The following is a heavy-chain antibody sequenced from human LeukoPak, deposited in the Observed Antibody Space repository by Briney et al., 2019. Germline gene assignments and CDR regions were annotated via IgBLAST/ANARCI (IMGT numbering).Heavy chain of an antibody. CDR3: AAGAY. Sequence: GGSLRLSCVVSGFTASNYWMSWGRQAPGKGLEWVANIKRDGSEKYYVDSVKGRFTISRDNAKNSLYLQMNSLRAEDTAVYYCAAGAYWGQGTQVTVSS. CDR2: IKRDGSEK. D-gene: IGHD1-26*01. CDR1: GFTASNYW. J-gene: IGHJ4*02. V-gene: IGHV3-7*03.